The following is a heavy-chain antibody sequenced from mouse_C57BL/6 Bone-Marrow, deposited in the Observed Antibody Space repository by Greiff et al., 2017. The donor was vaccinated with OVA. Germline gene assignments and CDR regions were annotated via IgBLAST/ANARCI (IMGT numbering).Heavy chain of an antibody. CDR3: YYAMDY. V-gene: IGHV1-54*01. CDR1: GYAFTNYL. CDR2: INPGSGGT. Sequence: VQLQQSGAELVRPGTSVKVSCKASGYAFTNYLIEWVKQRPRQGLEWIGVINPGSGGTNYNEKFKGKATLTADKSSSTAYMQLSSLTSEDSAVYYCYYAMDYWGQGTSVTVSS. J-gene: IGHJ4*01.